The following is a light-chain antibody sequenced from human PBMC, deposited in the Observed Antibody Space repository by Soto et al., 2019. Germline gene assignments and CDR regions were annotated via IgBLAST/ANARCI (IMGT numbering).Light chain of an antibody. CDR2: GAS. Sequence: EIVMTQSPATLSVSPGERATLSCRASQSVSSNLAWYQQKPGQAPRLLIYGASTRATGIPARFSGSGSGTEFTLTISSLQSEDLAVYYCQQYNKWPPWTFGQGTKVEIK. CDR1: QSVSSN. J-gene: IGKJ1*01. V-gene: IGKV3-15*01. CDR3: QQYNKWPPWT.